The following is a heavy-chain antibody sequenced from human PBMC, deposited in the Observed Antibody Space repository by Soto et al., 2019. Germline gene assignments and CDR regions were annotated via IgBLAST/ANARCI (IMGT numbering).Heavy chain of an antibody. Sequence: SETLSLTCTVSGGSISSVGFYWSWIRQHPGKGLEWIGYIYYSGTTYYNPSLKSRVTISVDTSKNQFSLKLSSVTAADTAVYYCARAGDYSDYSFDFWGQGTLVTVSS. J-gene: IGHJ4*02. CDR3: ARAGDYSDYSFDF. V-gene: IGHV4-31*03. CDR2: IYYSGTT. D-gene: IGHD4-17*01. CDR1: GGSISSVGFY.